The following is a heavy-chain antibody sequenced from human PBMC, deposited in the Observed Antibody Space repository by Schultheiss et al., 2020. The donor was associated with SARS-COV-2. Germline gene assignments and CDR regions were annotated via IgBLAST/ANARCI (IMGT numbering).Heavy chain of an antibody. CDR3: GMPKYSSGWYSRGVDYYYGVDV. Sequence: GGSLRLSCAASGFSFTDAWMNWVRQAPGKGLQWLGFIRSKAYGGTTEYAASVKDTFTISRDDSKSIAYLQMNSLKTEDTAVYYCGMPKYSSGWYSRGVDYYYGVDVWGQGTTVTVSS. CDR2: IRSKAYGGTT. D-gene: IGHD6-19*01. J-gene: IGHJ6*02. CDR1: GFSFTDAW. V-gene: IGHV3-49*04.